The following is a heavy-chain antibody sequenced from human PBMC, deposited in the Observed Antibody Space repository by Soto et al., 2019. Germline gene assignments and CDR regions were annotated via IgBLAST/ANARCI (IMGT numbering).Heavy chain of an antibody. CDR2: IYYSGGT. D-gene: IGHD2-2*01. CDR3: ARTVDIVVVPAALDAFDI. CDR1: GGSISSYY. V-gene: IGHV4-59*08. J-gene: IGHJ3*02. Sequence: SETLSLTCTVSGGSISSYYWSWIRQPPGKGLEWIGYIYYSGGTNYNPSLKSRVTISVDTSKNQFSLKLSSVTAADTAVYYCARTVDIVVVPAALDAFDIWGQGTMVTVSS.